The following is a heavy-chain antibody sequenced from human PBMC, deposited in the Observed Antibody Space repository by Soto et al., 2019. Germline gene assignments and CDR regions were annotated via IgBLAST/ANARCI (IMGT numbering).Heavy chain of an antibody. Sequence: QVQLQESGPGLVKPSETLSLTCTVSGGSISNYYWSWIRQPAGKGLEWIGRIYTSGSTDYNPSLKSRVTISIDTSKNQLSLKVTSMTAADTAVYYCARERREEIHDGYDIDYWGQGTLVTVSS. J-gene: IGHJ4*02. D-gene: IGHD5-12*01. V-gene: IGHV4-4*07. CDR3: ARERREEIHDGYDIDY. CDR1: GGSISNYY. CDR2: IYTSGST.